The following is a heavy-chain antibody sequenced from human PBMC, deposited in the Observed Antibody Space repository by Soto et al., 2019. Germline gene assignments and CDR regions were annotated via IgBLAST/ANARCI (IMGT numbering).Heavy chain of an antibody. CDR2: IIPILGIA. Sequence: ASVKVSCKASGGTFSSYAISWVRQAPGQGLEWMGGIIPILGIANYAQKFQGRVTITADKSTSTAYMELSSLRSEDTAVYYCAMPGQRLNWNYEGPYGMDVWGQGTSVTVSS. V-gene: IGHV1-69*10. D-gene: IGHD1-7*01. J-gene: IGHJ6*02. CDR1: GGTFSSYA. CDR3: AMPGQRLNWNYEGPYGMDV.